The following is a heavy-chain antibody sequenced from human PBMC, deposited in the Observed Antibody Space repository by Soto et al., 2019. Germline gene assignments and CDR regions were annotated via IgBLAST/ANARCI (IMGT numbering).Heavy chain of an antibody. CDR3: AKTLPRTGRFDY. Sequence: PSETLSLTCSLSCASITSTTYFWAWIRQPPGKGLEWVGSIYYSGETHYNPSLKSRTTISVDRSRNQFSLQVSSVTAADTAVYYCAKTLPRTGRFDYWGQGTVVTVSS. CDR1: CASITSTTYF. CDR2: IYYSGET. V-gene: IGHV4-39*01. J-gene: IGHJ4*02.